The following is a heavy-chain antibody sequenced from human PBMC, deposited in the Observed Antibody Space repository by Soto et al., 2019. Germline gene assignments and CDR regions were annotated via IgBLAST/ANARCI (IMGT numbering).Heavy chain of an antibody. Sequence: PGVSLRLSCVASGFTFSDYYMSWIRQAPGKGLEWVSYISSSGGTIYYADSVKGRFTISRDNAENSLFLQMNSLRAEDTAVYYCARDRRQADYWGQGTLVTVSS. D-gene: IGHD6-25*01. CDR1: GFTFSDYY. CDR2: ISSSGGTI. V-gene: IGHV3-11*01. CDR3: ARDRRQADY. J-gene: IGHJ4*02.